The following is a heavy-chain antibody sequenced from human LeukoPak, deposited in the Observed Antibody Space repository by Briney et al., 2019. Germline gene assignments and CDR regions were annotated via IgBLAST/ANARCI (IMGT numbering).Heavy chain of an antibody. D-gene: IGHD6-19*01. CDR2: IYGGGSS. Sequence: GGSLRLSCAASGFTVSSNHMSWVSQAPGKGLEWVSLIYGGGSSYYADSVKGRFTISRDNSKNTLYLQMNSLRAEDTAVYHCASPAQQWRWYYFDYWGQGTLVTVSS. CDR3: ASPAQQWRWYYFDY. V-gene: IGHV3-66*01. J-gene: IGHJ4*02. CDR1: GFTVSSNH.